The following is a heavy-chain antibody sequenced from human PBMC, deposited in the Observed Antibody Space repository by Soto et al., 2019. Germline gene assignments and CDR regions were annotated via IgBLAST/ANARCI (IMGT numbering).Heavy chain of an antibody. Sequence: SETLSLTCTVSGGSISSGDYYWSWIRQPPGKGLEWIGYIYYSGSTYYNPSLKSRVTISVDTSKNQFSLKLSSVTAADTAVYYCARLNSADYKAFDIWGQGTMVTVSS. V-gene: IGHV4-30-4*01. CDR2: IYYSGST. J-gene: IGHJ3*02. D-gene: IGHD4-4*01. CDR3: ARLNSADYKAFDI. CDR1: GGSISSGDYY.